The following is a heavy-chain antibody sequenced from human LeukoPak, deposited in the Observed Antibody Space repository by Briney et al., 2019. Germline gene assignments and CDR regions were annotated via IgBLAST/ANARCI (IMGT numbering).Heavy chain of an antibody. CDR2: IIPIFGTA. CDR3: AVLGRFGVTAHYYYYGMDV. V-gene: IGHV1-69*01. CDR1: GGTFSSYA. Sequence: SVKVSCKASGGTFSSYAISWVRRAPGQGLEWMGGIIPIFGTANYAQKFQGRVTITADESTSTAYMELSSLRSEDTAVYYCAVLGRFGVTAHYYYYGMDVWGQGTTVTVSS. J-gene: IGHJ6*02. D-gene: IGHD2-21*02.